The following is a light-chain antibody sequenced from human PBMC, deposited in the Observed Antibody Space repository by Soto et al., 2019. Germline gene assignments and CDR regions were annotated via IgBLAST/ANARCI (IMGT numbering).Light chain of an antibody. CDR3: QQYNNWPPIT. CDR2: GAS. Sequence: EIVLTQSPGTLSLSPGERAALSCRASQSVSGSYLAWYQHKPGQAPRLLIYGASTRATGIPARFSGSGSGTEFTLTISSLQSEDFAVYYCQQYNNWPPITFGQGTRLEIK. J-gene: IGKJ5*01. V-gene: IGKV3D-15*01. CDR1: QSVSGSY.